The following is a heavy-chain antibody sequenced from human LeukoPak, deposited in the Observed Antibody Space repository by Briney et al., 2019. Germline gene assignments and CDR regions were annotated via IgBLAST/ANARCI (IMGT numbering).Heavy chain of an antibody. CDR1: GGSISSISYY. CDR2: IYYTGST. J-gene: IGHJ4*02. CDR3: ARLSSQWLIDY. V-gene: IGHV4-39*01. D-gene: IGHD6-19*01. Sequence: SETLSLTCTISGGSISSISYYWGWIRQPPGKGLEWIGSIYYTGSTHYTPSLKSRITISVDTSKNQFSLKLRSVTAADTAVYYCARLSSQWLIDYWGQGTLVTVSS.